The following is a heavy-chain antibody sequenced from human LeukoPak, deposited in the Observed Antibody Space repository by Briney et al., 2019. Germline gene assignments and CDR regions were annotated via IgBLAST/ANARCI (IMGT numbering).Heavy chain of an antibody. D-gene: IGHD4-17*01. Sequence: SETLSLTCTVSGGSIRSYYWSWIRQPPGKGLEWIGYIYYSGSTNYNASLKSRVTISVDTSKNVFSLKVISVTAADTAVYYCARGGPPVTSGGWFDPWGQGTLVTVSS. CDR1: GGSIRSYY. CDR3: ARGGPPVTSGGWFDP. V-gene: IGHV4-59*01. J-gene: IGHJ5*02. CDR2: IYYSGST.